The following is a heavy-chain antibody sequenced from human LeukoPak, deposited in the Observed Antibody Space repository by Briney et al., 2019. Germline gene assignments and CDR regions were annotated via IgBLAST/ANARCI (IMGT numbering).Heavy chain of an antibody. J-gene: IGHJ4*02. V-gene: IGHV4-59*01. CDR2: IYYSGST. CDR3: ARIRYSYGSLYFDY. D-gene: IGHD5-18*01. CDR1: GGSISSYY. Sequence: PSETLSLTCTVSGGSISSYYWSWIRQPPGKGLEWIGYIYYSGSTNYNPSLKSRVTISVDTSKNQFSLKLSSVTAADTAVYYCARIRYSYGSLYFDYWGQGTLVTVSS.